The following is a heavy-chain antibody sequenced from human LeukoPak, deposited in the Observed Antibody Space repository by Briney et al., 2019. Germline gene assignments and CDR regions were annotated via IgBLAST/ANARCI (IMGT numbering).Heavy chain of an antibody. Sequence: SETLSLTCAVSGASISSPNWWNWVRQSPGKELEWIGEISHSGSINYNPSLKGRVTISIDKSKNDFSLKLNSVTAADTAVYYCARVISGCSATTCYMDYWGQGTLVTVSS. CDR1: GASISSPNW. D-gene: IGHD2-2*02. V-gene: IGHV4-4*02. CDR3: ARVISGCSATTCYMDY. J-gene: IGHJ4*02. CDR2: ISHSGSI.